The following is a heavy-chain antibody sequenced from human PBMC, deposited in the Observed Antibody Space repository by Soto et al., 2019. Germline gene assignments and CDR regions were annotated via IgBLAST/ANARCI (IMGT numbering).Heavy chain of an antibody. CDR1: GYTFTSYG. V-gene: IGHV1-18*04. Sequence: ASVKVSCKASGYTFTSYGSSWVRQAPGQGLEWMGWISAYNGNTNYAQKLQGRVTMTTDTSTSTAYMELRSLRSDDTAVYYCARTPASSWSYNWFDPWGQGTLVTVSS. CDR2: ISAYNGNT. CDR3: ARTPASSWSYNWFDP. D-gene: IGHD6-13*01. J-gene: IGHJ5*02.